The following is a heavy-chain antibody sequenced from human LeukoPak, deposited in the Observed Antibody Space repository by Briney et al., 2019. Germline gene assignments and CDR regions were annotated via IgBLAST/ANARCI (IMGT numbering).Heavy chain of an antibody. D-gene: IGHD1-1*01. V-gene: IGHV3-23*01. CDR1: GFTFSSYT. CDR3: AKGLERESRLDS. J-gene: IGHJ4*02. Sequence: GGSLRLSCAASGFTFSSYTMYWVRQAPGKGLEWVSGIRHSDGNTYYADSVKGRFTIYSDKSRDTLFLQMNGLRAEDTALYYCAKGLERESRLDSWGQGTLVTVSS. CDR2: IRHSDGNT.